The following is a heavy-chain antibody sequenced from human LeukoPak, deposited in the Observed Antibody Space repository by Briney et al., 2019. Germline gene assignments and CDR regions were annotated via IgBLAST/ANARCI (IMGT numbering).Heavy chain of an antibody. CDR1: GFTFSSYG. CDR2: IRYDGSNK. D-gene: IGHD2-2*01. CDR3: AKDKPRDIVVVPAASTGAFDI. V-gene: IGHV3-30*02. J-gene: IGHJ3*02. Sequence: PGGSLRLSCAASGFTFSSYGMHWVRQAPGKGLEWVAFIRYDGSNKYYADSVKGRFTISRDNSKNTLYLQMNSLRAEDTAVYYCAKDKPRDIVVVPAASTGAFDIWGQGTMVTVSS.